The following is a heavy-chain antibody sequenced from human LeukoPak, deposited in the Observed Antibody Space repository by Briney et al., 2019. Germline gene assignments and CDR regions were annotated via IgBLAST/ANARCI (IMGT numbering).Heavy chain of an antibody. Sequence: SETLSLTCTVSGGSISSYYWSWIRQPPGKGLEWIGYIYYSGSTNYNPSLKSQVTISVDTSKNQFSLKLSSVTAADTAVYYCARGRGSGSYYNGFDYWGQGTLVTVSS. J-gene: IGHJ4*02. CDR3: ARGRGSGSYYNGFDY. D-gene: IGHD3-10*01. CDR1: GGSISSYY. V-gene: IGHV4-59*08. CDR2: IYYSGST.